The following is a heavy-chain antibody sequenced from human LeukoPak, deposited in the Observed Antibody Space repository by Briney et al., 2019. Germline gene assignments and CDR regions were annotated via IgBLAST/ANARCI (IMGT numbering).Heavy chain of an antibody. CDR2: IYTSGST. V-gene: IGHV4-4*09. J-gene: IGHJ5*02. Sequence: PSETLSLTCTVSGGSISSYYWSWIRQPPGKGLEWIGYIYTSGSTNYNPSLKSRITISVDTSKNQFSLKLSSVTAADTAVYYCARFGVFAANNWFDPWGQETLVTVSS. D-gene: IGHD3-3*02. CDR3: ARFGVFAANNWFDP. CDR1: GGSISSYY.